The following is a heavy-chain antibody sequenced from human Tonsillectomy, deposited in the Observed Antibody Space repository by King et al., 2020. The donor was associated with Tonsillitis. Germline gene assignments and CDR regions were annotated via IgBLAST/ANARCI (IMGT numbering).Heavy chain of an antibody. CDR2: ISFDGNKE. Sequence: VQLVESGGGVVQPGRSLRLSCAASGFIVSGHAMHWVRQTPGKGLEGVAAISFDGNKEYYGDSVRGRFTSSRDNSENTLDLQMNSLTAEDTAVYYCARDNYAYSGSFHGYWGQGTLVTVSS. CDR1: GFIVSGHA. V-gene: IGHV3-30*01. CDR3: ARDNYAYSGSFHGY. J-gene: IGHJ4*02. D-gene: IGHD1-26*01.